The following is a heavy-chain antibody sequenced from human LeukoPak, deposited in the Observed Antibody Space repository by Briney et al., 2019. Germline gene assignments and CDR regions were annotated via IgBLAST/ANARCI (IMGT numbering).Heavy chain of an antibody. D-gene: IGHD3-3*01. CDR1: GFTFSSYA. CDR2: INHSGSA. CDR3: ARARRDSGYYKVDY. V-gene: IGHV4-34*01. J-gene: IGHJ4*02. Sequence: PGRSLRLSCAASGFTFSSYAMHWVRQPPGKGLEWIGEINHSGSANYNPSLKSRVTLSIDKSKNQFSLNLNSVTAADTAVYYCARARRDSGYYKVDYWGQGTLVTVSS.